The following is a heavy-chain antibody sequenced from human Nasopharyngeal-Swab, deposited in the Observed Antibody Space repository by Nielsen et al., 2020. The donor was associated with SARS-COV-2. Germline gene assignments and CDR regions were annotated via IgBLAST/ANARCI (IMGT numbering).Heavy chain of an antibody. D-gene: IGHD6-13*01. Sequence: GGFLRLSCAASGFTFSSYGMHWVRQAPGKGLEWVAVIWYDGSNKYYADSVKGRFTISRDNSKNTLYLQMNSLRAEDTAVYYCAREPDSSSWSTNWFDPWGQGTLVTVSS. V-gene: IGHV3-33*01. CDR1: GFTFSSYG. CDR2: IWYDGSNK. J-gene: IGHJ5*02. CDR3: AREPDSSSWSTNWFDP.